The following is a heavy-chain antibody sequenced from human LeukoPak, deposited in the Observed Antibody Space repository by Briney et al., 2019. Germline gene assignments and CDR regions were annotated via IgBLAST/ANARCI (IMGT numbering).Heavy chain of an antibody. V-gene: IGHV4-59*01. J-gene: IGHJ4*02. CDR2: IYYSGST. CDR1: GCSISSYY. D-gene: IGHD3-3*01. Sequence: PSETLSLTCTVSGCSISSYYWSWIRRPPGKGLEWMGYIYYSGSTNYNTSLQSRVTISVDTSKNQFSLKLSSVTAADTAVYYCARRFWSGYYFYFDYWGQGTLVTVSS. CDR3: ARRFWSGYYFYFDY.